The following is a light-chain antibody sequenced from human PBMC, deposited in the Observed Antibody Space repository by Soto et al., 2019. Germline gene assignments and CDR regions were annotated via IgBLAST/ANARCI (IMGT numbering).Light chain of an antibody. V-gene: IGLV6-57*04. CDR2: EDN. Sequence: NFMLTQPHSVSESPGKTVTISYTRSSGSIARNYVQWYQQRPGSAPTTLIYEDNQRPSGVPDRFSGSIDSSSNSASLTISGLKTEDEADYYCQSYDSNNPVVFGGGTKLTVL. J-gene: IGLJ2*01. CDR3: QSYDSNNPVV. CDR1: SGSIARNY.